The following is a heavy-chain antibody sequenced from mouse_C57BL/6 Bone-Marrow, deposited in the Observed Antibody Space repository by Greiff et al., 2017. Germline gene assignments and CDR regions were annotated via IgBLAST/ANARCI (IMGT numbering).Heavy chain of an antibody. D-gene: IGHD2-2*01. CDR3: ARRGNDVFAY. Sequence: VQLVESGAELVKPGASVKISCKASGYAFSSYWMNWVKQRPGKGLEWIGQIYPGDGDTNYNGKFKGKATLTADKSSSTAYMQLSSLTSEDSAVYFCARRGNDVFAYWGQGTLVTVSA. CDR2: IYPGDGDT. J-gene: IGHJ3*01. CDR1: GYAFSSYW. V-gene: IGHV1-80*01.